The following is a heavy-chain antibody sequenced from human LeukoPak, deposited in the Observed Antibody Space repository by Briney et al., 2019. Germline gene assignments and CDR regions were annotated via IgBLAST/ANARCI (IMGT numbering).Heavy chain of an antibody. D-gene: IGHD2-15*01. V-gene: IGHV4-34*01. CDR2: INHSGST. CDR3: ARGYRAVVAAYNWFDP. Sequence: PGGSLRLSCAVSGFTFNNYAMSWVRQAPGKGLEWIGEINHSGSTNYNPSLKSRVTISVDTSKNQFSLKLSSVTAADTAVYYCARGYRAVVAAYNWFDPWGQGTLVTVSS. CDR1: GFTFNNYA. J-gene: IGHJ5*02.